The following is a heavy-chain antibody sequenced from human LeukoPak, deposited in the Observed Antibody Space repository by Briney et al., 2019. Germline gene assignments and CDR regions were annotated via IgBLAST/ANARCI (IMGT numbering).Heavy chain of an antibody. Sequence: GGSLRLSCAASGFTFSSYGMHWVRQAPGKGLEWVAFIRYDGSNKYYADSVKGRFTISRDNSKNTLYLQMNSLRAEDTAVYYCARDALLWFGELLRVGNGIDYWGQGTLVTVSS. V-gene: IGHV3-30*02. J-gene: IGHJ4*02. D-gene: IGHD3-10*01. CDR3: ARDALLWFGELLRVGNGIDY. CDR2: IRYDGSNK. CDR1: GFTFSSYG.